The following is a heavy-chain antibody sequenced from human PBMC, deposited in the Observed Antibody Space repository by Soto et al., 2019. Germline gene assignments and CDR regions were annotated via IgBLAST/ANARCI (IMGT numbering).Heavy chain of an antibody. Sequence: QVQLQQWGAGLLKPSETLSLTCAVYGGCFRGYYWSWIRQPPGKGLEGIGEINHSGSTNYNPSLKSRVTISVDTSKNQFSLKLSSVTAADTAVYYCATSPGIAVAGSSNWFDPWGQGTLVTVSS. CDR2: INHSGST. V-gene: IGHV4-34*01. CDR1: GGCFRGYY. J-gene: IGHJ5*02. D-gene: IGHD6-19*01. CDR3: ATSPGIAVAGSSNWFDP.